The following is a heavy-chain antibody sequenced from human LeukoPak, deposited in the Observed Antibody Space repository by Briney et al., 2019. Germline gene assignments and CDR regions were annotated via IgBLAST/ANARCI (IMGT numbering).Heavy chain of an antibody. CDR3: AKGRIFGVVITDDY. V-gene: IGHV3-23*01. CDR2: ISGSGGST. J-gene: IGHJ4*02. D-gene: IGHD3-3*01. CDR1: GFTFSSYA. Sequence: GGSLRLSCAASGFTFSSYAMSWVRRAPGKGLEWVSAISGSGGSTYYADSVKGRFTISRDNSKNTLYLQMNSLRAEDTAVYYCAKGRIFGVVITDDYWGQGTLVTVSS.